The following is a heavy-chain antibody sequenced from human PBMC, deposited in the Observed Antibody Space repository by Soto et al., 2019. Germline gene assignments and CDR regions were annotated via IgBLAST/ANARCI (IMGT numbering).Heavy chain of an antibody. J-gene: IGHJ5*02. CDR2: INAGNGNT. CDR3: ARDPAPGALLWFRAHTRNWFDP. Sequence: ASVKVSCKASGYTFTSYAMHWVRQAPGQRLEWMGWINAGNGNTKYSQKFQGRVTITRDTSASTAYMELSSLRSEDTAVYYCARDPAPGALLWFRAHTRNWFDPWGQGTLVTVSS. D-gene: IGHD3-10*01. CDR1: GYTFTSYA. V-gene: IGHV1-3*01.